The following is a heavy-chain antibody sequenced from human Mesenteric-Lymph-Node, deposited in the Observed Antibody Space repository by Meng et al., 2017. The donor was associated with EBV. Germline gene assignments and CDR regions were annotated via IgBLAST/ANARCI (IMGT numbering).Heavy chain of an antibody. V-gene: IGHV4-4*02. D-gene: IGHD5-12*01. CDR3: ARVTWPRLAVYYFDF. J-gene: IGHJ4*02. CDR1: NASTSGSAW. Sequence: VQVQGSGPGLVKRSGTPLFTVSVTNASTSGSAWGSWVRQSPGKGLGWIGEIYHSGTTSYNPSLKSRATLSVDKSRNEFSLKLSSVTAADTAVYYCARVTWPRLAVYYFDFWGQGTLVTVSS. CDR2: IYHSGTT.